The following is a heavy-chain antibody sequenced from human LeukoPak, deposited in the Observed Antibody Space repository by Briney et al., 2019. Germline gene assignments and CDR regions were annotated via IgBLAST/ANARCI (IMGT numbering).Heavy chain of an antibody. CDR3: ARGTPWFDP. J-gene: IGHJ5*02. CDR2: INPKTGGT. V-gene: IGHV1-2*02. Sequence: ASVKVSCKASGYPFTDYYIYWLRQAPGQGPEWMGWINPKTGGTHFAQDFQARVTMTSDTSVSTAYLELSSLKSDDTAVYYCARGTPWFDPWGQETLVTVSS. CDR1: GYPFTDYY.